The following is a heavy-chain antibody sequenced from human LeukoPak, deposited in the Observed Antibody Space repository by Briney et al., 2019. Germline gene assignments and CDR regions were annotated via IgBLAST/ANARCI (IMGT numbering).Heavy chain of an antibody. CDR2: IYHSGST. CDR1: GGSISSGGYY. J-gene: IGHJ4*02. V-gene: IGHV4-30-2*01. CDR3: ARQEYPRGFGESAEPFDY. Sequence: SQTLSLTCTVSGGSISSGGYYWSWIRQPPGKGLEWIGYIYHSGSTYYNPSLKSRVTISVDRSKNQFSLKLSSVTAADTAVYYCARQEYPRGFGESAEPFDYWGQGTLVTVSS. D-gene: IGHD3-10*01.